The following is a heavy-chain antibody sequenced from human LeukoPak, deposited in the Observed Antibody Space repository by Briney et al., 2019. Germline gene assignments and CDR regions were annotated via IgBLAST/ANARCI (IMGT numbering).Heavy chain of an antibody. CDR2: IIPIFGTA. CDR3: ASSYYYGSGSYYYYYYMDV. CDR1: GGTFSSYA. V-gene: IGHV1-69*13. J-gene: IGHJ6*03. D-gene: IGHD3-10*01. Sequence: WASVKVSCKASGGTFSSYAISWVRQAPGQGLEWMGGIIPIFGTANYARKFQGRVTITADESTSTAYMELSSLRSEDTAVYYCASSYYYGSGSYYYYYYMDVWGKGTTVTISS.